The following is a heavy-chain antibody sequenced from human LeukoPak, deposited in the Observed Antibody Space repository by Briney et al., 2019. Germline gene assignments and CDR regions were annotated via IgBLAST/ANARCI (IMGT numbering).Heavy chain of an antibody. V-gene: IGHV1-69*01. J-gene: IGHJ6*03. D-gene: IGHD5-24*01. Sequence: SAKVSCKASGGTFSSYAISWVRQAPGQGLEWMGGIIPIFGTANYAQKFQGRVTITADESTSTAYMELSSLRSEDTAVYYCARGTSDGYNYRLLHYYYYMDVWGKGTTVTISS. CDR2: IIPIFGTA. CDR1: GGTFSSYA. CDR3: ARGTSDGYNYRLLHYYYYMDV.